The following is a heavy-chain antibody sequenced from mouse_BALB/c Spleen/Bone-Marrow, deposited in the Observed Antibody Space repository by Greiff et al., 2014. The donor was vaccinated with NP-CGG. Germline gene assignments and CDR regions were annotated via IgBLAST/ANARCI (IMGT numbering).Heavy chain of an antibody. Sequence: VQLVESGPGLVAPSQSLSITCTVSGFSLTNYGVHWVRQPPGKGLEWLGLIWADGSTNYNSALMSRLSISKDNSKSQVFFKMNSLQTDDTAMYYCARITTATGAMDYWGQGTSVTVSS. D-gene: IGHD1-2*01. CDR2: IWADGST. J-gene: IGHJ4*01. V-gene: IGHV2-9*02. CDR1: GFSLTNYG. CDR3: ARITTATGAMDY.